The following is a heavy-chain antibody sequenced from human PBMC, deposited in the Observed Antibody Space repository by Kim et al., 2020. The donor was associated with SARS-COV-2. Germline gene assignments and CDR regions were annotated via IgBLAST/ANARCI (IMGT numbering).Heavy chain of an antibody. Sequence: SETLSLTCTVSGGSISSYYWSWIRQPPGKGLEWIGYIYYSGSTNYNPSLKSRVTISVDTSKNQFSLKLSSVTAADTAVYYCARDHQTYYDILTGYRDHYYGMDVWGQGTTVTVSS. CDR2: IYYSGST. D-gene: IGHD3-9*01. V-gene: IGHV4-59*01. CDR1: GGSISSYY. CDR3: ARDHQTYYDILTGYRDHYYGMDV. J-gene: IGHJ6*02.